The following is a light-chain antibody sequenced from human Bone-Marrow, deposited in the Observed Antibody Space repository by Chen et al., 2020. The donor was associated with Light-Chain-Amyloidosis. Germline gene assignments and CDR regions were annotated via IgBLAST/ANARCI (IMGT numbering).Light chain of an antibody. CDR3: HVWDRSSYRRV. V-gene: IGLV3-21*02. Sequence: SYVLTQPCSVSVAPGQTATIACGGNNIGSTSVHWYQQTPGQAPLLVVYDDSDRPSGTPERVAGPNPGIRATLAIRRVEAGDEAWYYGHVWDRSSYRRVFCGGTNLTVL. CDR2: DDS. J-gene: IGLJ3*02. CDR1: NIGSTS.